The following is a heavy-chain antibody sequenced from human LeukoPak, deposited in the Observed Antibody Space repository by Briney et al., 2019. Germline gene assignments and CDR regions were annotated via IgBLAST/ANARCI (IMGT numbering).Heavy chain of an antibody. J-gene: IGHJ4*02. Sequence: GGSLRLSCAASGFIFSDYYMSWIRQAPGEGLEWVSYISSSGYTIDYADSVKGRFTISRDNAKNSVYLQMNSLRAEDTAVYYCARDVWFGELSYFDYWGQGTLVTVSS. V-gene: IGHV3-11*01. CDR2: ISSSGYTI. CDR3: ARDVWFGELSYFDY. CDR1: GFIFSDYY. D-gene: IGHD3-10*01.